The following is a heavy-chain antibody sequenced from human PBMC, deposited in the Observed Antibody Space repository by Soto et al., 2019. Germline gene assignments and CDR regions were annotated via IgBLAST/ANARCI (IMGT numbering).Heavy chain of an antibody. V-gene: IGHV4-31*03. CDR2: IYYSGST. CDR3: ARALREVGATEGAYNCVDP. CDR1: GGSISSGGYY. Sequence: SETLSLTCTVSGGSISSGGYYWSWIRQHPGKGLEWIGYIYYSGSTYYNPSLKSRVTISVDTSNNQFSLKLSSVTAADTAVYYCARALREVGATEGAYNCVDPWGQGTLFTVSS. D-gene: IGHD1-26*01. J-gene: IGHJ5*02.